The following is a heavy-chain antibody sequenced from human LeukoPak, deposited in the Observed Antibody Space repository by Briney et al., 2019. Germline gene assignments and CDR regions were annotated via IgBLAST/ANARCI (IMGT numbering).Heavy chain of an antibody. CDR1: GFTFSNYN. Sequence: GGSLRLSCAASGFTFSNYNMNWVRQAPGKGLEWVSSISSGGTYIYYADSVKGRFTISGDNSKNTLYLQMNSLRAEDTAVYYCAKDMGLLGGSLNWFDPWGQGTLVTVSS. J-gene: IGHJ5*02. CDR2: ISSGGTYI. CDR3: AKDMGLLGGSLNWFDP. V-gene: IGHV3-21*04. D-gene: IGHD1-26*01.